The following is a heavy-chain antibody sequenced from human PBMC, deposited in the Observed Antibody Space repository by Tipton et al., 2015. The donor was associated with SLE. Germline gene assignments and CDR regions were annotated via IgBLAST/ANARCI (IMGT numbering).Heavy chain of an antibody. CDR3: ARRSYAMGGYYFDY. J-gene: IGHJ4*02. D-gene: IGHD2-8*01. Sequence: TLSLTCTVSGGSISSSSYYWGWIRQPPGKGLEWIGSIYYSGSTNYNPSLKSRFTISVDTPKNQFSLKLSSVTAADTAVYYCARRSYAMGGYYFDYWGQGTLVTVSS. CDR2: IYYSGST. V-gene: IGHV4-39*07. CDR1: GGSISSSSYY.